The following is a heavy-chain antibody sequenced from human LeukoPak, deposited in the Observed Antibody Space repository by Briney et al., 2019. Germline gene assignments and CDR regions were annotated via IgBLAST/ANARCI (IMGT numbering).Heavy chain of an antibody. J-gene: IGHJ4*02. CDR3: AAGGLYDLLPY. CDR1: GHTLSDLT. V-gene: IGHV1-24*01. D-gene: IGHD3-3*01. Sequence: ASVKVSCKVSGHTLSDLTMHWVRQAPGKGLEWMGGFDPGNGEIIYAQKFQGRVTMTEDASTDTAYMGLSSLKSEDTVVYYCAAGGLYDLLPYWGQGTLVTVSS. CDR2: FDPGNGEI.